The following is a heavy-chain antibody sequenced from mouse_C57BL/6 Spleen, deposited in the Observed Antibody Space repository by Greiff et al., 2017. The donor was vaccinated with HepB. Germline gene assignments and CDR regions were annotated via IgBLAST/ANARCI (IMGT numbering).Heavy chain of an antibody. V-gene: IGHV1-82*01. CDR3: AREGRVLTFAY. J-gene: IGHJ3*01. CDR2: IYPGDGDT. D-gene: IGHD3-1*01. Sequence: VQLQQSGPELVKPGASVKISCKASGYAFSSSWMNWVKQRPGKGLEWIGRIYPGDGDTNYNGKFKGKATLTADKSSSTAYMQLSSLTSEDSAVYFCAREGRVLTFAYWGQGTLVTVSA. CDR1: GYAFSSSW.